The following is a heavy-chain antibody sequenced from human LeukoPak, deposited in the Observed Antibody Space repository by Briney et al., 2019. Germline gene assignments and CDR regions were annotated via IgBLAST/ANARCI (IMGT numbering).Heavy chain of an antibody. CDR3: ARDASICSGGSCFFLYYYDSSGYYLNDY. CDR1: GYTFTSYG. V-gene: IGHV1-18*01. CDR2: ISAYNGNT. Sequence: ASVKVSCKASGYTFTSYGISWVRQAPGQGLEWMGWISAYNGNTNYAQKLQGRVTMTTDTSTSTAYMELRSLRSDDTAVYYCARDASICSGGSCFFLYYYDSSGYYLNDYWGPGTLVTVSS. J-gene: IGHJ4*02. D-gene: IGHD3-22*01.